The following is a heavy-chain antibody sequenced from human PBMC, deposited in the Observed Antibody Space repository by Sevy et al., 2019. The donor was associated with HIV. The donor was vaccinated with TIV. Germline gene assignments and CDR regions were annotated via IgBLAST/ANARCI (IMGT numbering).Heavy chain of an antibody. CDR2: IDPNSGAT. CDR3: ARDLRTTANWEIDF. CDR1: GYTFTDYF. J-gene: IGHJ4*02. Sequence: ASVKVSCKASGYTFTDYFIHWVRQAPGQGLEYMGWIDPNSGATFYSLIFQGWVTLTRDTSITTAYTELTRLTSDDTAVYYCARDLRTTANWEIDFWGQGTLVTVSS. V-gene: IGHV1-2*04. D-gene: IGHD4-17*01.